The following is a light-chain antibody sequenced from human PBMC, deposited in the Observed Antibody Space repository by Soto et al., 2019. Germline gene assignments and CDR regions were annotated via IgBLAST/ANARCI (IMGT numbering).Light chain of an antibody. CDR2: DAT. V-gene: IGKV3-11*01. CDR1: QSVSRY. Sequence: EIALTQSPATLSLSPGERATLSCRASQSVSRYLAWYQQRPGQAPRLLIFDATKRTADTPARVSGSGSGTDFTLTISSLEPEDSAVYYCQERSIWPPSFTFGPGTKV. J-gene: IGKJ3*01. CDR3: QERSIWPPSFT.